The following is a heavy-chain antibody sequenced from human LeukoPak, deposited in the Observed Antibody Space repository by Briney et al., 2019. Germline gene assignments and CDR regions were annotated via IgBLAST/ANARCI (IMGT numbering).Heavy chain of an antibody. Sequence: SETLSLTCAVYGGSFSGYYWSWIRQPPGKGLEGIGEINHSGSTNYNPSLKSRVTISVDTSKNPFSLKLSSVTAADPAVYYCARWSMTTVTTWRGDGFDCWGQGTLVTVSS. CDR2: INHSGST. CDR3: ARWSMTTVTTWRGDGFDC. V-gene: IGHV4-34*01. J-gene: IGHJ4*02. D-gene: IGHD4-17*01. CDR1: GGSFSGYY.